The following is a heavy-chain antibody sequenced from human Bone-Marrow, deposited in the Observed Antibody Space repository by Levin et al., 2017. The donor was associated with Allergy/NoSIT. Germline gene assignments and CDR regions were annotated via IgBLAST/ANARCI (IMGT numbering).Heavy chain of an antibody. CDR3: ARSLESRAARPGYYYYGMDV. CDR1: GGAIGNYY. D-gene: IGHD6-6*01. V-gene: IGHV4-59*12. CDR2: IFNNGNT. Sequence: ASETLSLTCTVSGGAIGNYYWTWIRQPPGKRLEWIGYIFNNGNTHYNASLESRLTISVDTSKNQFSLKLNSVTAADTAVYYCARSLESRAARPGYYYYGMDVWGQGTTVTVSS. J-gene: IGHJ6*02.